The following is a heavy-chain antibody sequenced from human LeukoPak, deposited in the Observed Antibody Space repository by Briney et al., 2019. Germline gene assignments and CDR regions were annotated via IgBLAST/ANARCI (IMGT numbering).Heavy chain of an antibody. CDR2: ISSSSSYI. J-gene: IGHJ6*02. D-gene: IGHD5-18*01. V-gene: IGHV3-21*01. Sequence: GGSLRLSCAASGFTFSSYSMNWVRQAPGKGLEWVPSISSSSSYIYYADSVKGRFTISRDNSKNTLYLQMNSLRAEDTAVYYCAREDTAMDLYYYYGMDVWGQGTTVTVSS. CDR1: GFTFSSYS. CDR3: AREDTAMDLYYYYGMDV.